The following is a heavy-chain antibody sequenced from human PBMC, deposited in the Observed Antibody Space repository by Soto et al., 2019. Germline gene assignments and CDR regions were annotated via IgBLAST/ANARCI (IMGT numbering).Heavy chain of an antibody. V-gene: IGHV4-34*01. D-gene: IGHD3-22*01. J-gene: IGHJ4*02. CDR1: GGSFSGYY. CDR2: INHSGST. Sequence: PSETLSLTCAVYGGSFSGYYWSWIRQPPGKGLEWIGEINHSGSTNYNPSLKSRVTISVDTSKNQFSLKLSSVTAADTAVYYCARVGGDYYDSSGYLLDYWGQGTLVTVSS. CDR3: ARVGGDYYDSSGYLLDY.